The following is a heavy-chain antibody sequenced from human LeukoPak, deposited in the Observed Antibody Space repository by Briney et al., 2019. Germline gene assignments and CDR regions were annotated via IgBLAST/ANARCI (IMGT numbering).Heavy chain of an antibody. CDR2: IYYSGST. V-gene: IGHV4-59*08. Sequence: SETLSLTCTVSGGSISSYYWSWIRQPPGKGLKWIGYIYYSGSTNYNPSLKSRVTISVDTSKNQFSLKLSSVTAADTAVYYCARHGAAARQVRWFDPWGQGTLVTVSS. D-gene: IGHD6-13*01. CDR1: GGSISSYY. J-gene: IGHJ5*02. CDR3: ARHGAAARQVRWFDP.